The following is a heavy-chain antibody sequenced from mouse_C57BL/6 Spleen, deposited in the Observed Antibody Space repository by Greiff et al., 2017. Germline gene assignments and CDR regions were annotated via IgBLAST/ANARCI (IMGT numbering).Heavy chain of an antibody. Sequence: EVKLVESGPGLVKPSQSLSLTCSVTGYSITSGYYWNWIRQFPGNKLEWMGYISYDGSNNYNPSLKNRISITRDTSKNQFFLKLNSVTTEDTATYYCAREGGYDYDDGMDYWGQGTSVTVSS. CDR2: ISYDGSN. CDR1: GYSITSGYY. J-gene: IGHJ4*01. D-gene: IGHD2-4*01. CDR3: AREGGYDYDDGMDY. V-gene: IGHV3-6*01.